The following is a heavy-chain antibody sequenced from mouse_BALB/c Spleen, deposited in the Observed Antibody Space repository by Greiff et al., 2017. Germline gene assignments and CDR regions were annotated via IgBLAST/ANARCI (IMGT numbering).Heavy chain of an antibody. CDR1: GFNIKDYY. CDR2: IDPENGNT. V-gene: IGHV14-1*02. Sequence: VQLQQSGAELVRPGALVKLSCKASGFNIKDYYMHWVKQRPEQGLEWIGWIDPENGNTIYDPKFQGKASITADTSSNTAYLQLSSLTSEDTAVYYCARWDYGNYVTDYWGQGTTLTVSS. D-gene: IGHD2-1*01. CDR3: ARWDYGNYVTDY. J-gene: IGHJ2*01.